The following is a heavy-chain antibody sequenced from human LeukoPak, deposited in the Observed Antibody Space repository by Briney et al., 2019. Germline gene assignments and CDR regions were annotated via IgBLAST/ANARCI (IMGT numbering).Heavy chain of an antibody. CDR3: ARDGSSWNYYYYMDV. J-gene: IGHJ6*03. CDR2: IYTSGST. CDR1: GGSFSGYY. D-gene: IGHD6-13*01. Sequence: PSETLSLTCAVYGGSFSGYYWSWIRQPAGKGLEWIGRIYTSGSTNYNPSLKSRVTMSVDTSKNQFSLKLSSVTAADTAVYYCARDGSSWNYYYYMDVWGKGTTVTISS. V-gene: IGHV4-4*07.